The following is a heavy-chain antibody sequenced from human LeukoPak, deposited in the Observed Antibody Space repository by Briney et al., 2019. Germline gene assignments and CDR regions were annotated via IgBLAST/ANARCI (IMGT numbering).Heavy chain of an antibody. D-gene: IGHD3-10*01. CDR3: ARVAVKFGSGTNYYYSYGMDV. CDR2: INPSGGST. Sequence: AASVKVSCKASGYTFTSYYMHWVRQAPGQGLEWVGIINPSGGSTSYAQKLQGRVTMTRDTSKSTLYMELSSLRAEDTAVYYCARVAVKFGSGTNYYYSYGMDVWGQGTTVTVSS. J-gene: IGHJ6*02. V-gene: IGHV1-46*04. CDR1: GYTFTSYY.